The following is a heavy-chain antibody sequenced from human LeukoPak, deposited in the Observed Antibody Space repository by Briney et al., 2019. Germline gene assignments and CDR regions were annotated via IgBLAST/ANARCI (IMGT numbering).Heavy chain of an antibody. CDR1: GFTFSGYW. Sequence: PGGSLRLSCAASGFTFSGYWMNWVRQVPGKVPMWVSHITSDGSGTGYADSVRGRFTISRDNAKNTLYLQMNSLRAEDTTVYYCARGISEAGTYYWGQGTLVTVSS. V-gene: IGHV3-74*01. CDR2: ITSDGSGT. J-gene: IGHJ4*02. D-gene: IGHD6-13*01. CDR3: ARGISEAGTYY.